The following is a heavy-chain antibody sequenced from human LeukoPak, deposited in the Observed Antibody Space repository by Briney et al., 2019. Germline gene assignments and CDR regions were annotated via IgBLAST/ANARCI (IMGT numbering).Heavy chain of an antibody. CDR1: GFTFDDYA. CDR2: ISWDGGST. J-gene: IGHJ3*02. V-gene: IGHV3-43D*03. D-gene: IGHD1-26*01. Sequence: GGSLRLSCAASGFTFDDYAMHWVRQAPGKGLEWVSLISWDGGSTYYADSVKGRFTISRDNSKNSLYLQMHSLRAEDTALYYCAKDMGGTYGLWGAFDIWGQGTMVTVSS. CDR3: AKDMGGTYGLWGAFDI.